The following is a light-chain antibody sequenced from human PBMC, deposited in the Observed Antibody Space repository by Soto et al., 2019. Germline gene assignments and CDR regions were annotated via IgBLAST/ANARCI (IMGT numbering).Light chain of an antibody. CDR3: TSYTSSNTFV. J-gene: IGLJ1*01. CDR1: SSDVGSYDR. V-gene: IGLV2-18*02. Sequence: LTQPPSVSGSPGQSVTISCTGTSSDVGSYDRVSWYQQPPGTAPKLMIYEVSNRPSGVPDRFSGSKSGNTASLTISGLQAEDEAEYYCTSYTSSNTFVFGTGTKLTVL. CDR2: EVS.